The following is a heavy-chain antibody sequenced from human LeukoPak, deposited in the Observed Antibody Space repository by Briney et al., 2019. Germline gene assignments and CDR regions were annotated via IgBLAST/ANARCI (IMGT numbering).Heavy chain of an antibody. CDR1: GGTSTSYA. Sequence: SVKLSCKPSGGTSTSYATSWVRHAPRRGLGWVGGIIPIFGTANYAQKFQGGVTITADESTSTAYMELSSLRSEDTGVYYCARGHSSGLYNYFDYWGQGTLVTVSS. J-gene: IGHJ4*02. D-gene: IGHD6-19*01. CDR3: ARGHSSGLYNYFDY. CDR2: IIPIFGTA. V-gene: IGHV1-69*13.